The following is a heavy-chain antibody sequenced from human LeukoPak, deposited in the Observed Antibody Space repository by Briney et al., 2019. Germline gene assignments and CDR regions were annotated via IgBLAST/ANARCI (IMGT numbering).Heavy chain of an antibody. CDR3: SSSAANAYGEPRPYY. CDR2: ISYDGSNK. D-gene: IGHD4-17*01. CDR1: GFTFSDYA. V-gene: IGHV3-30-3*01. J-gene: IGHJ4*02. Sequence: GRSLRLSCAASGFTFSDYAMHWVRQAPGKGLEWVAVISYDGSNKYYADSVKGRFTISRDNSKNTLYLQMNSLRAEDTAVYSCSSSAANAYGEPRPYYWGQGTLVTVSS.